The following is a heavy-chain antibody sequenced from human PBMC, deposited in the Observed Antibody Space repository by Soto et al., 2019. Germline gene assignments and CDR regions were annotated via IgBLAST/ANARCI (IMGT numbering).Heavy chain of an antibody. V-gene: IGHV1-69*02. CDR1: GGTFSSYT. D-gene: IGHD2-15*01. CDR3: ARRSGSVDGYYGMGV. Sequence: QVQLVQSGAEVKKPGSSVKVSCKASGGTFSSYTISWVRQAPGQGLEWMGRIIPILGIANYAQKFQGRVTITADKSTSTAYMELSSLRSEDTAVYYCARRSGSVDGYYGMGVWGQGTTVTVSS. J-gene: IGHJ6*02. CDR2: IIPILGIA.